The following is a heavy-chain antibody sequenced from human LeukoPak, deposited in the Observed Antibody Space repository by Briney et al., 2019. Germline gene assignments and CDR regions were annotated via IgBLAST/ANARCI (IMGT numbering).Heavy chain of an antibody. CDR1: GGSFSGYY. J-gene: IGHJ4*02. CDR3: ARGLVDIVATIRFAFDY. CDR2: INHSGST. Sequence: SETLSLTCAVYGGSFSGYYWSWIRQPPGKGLEWIGEINHSGSTNCNPSLKSRVTISVDTSKNQFSLKLSSVTAADTAVYYCARGLVDIVATIRFAFDYWGQGTLVTVSS. V-gene: IGHV4-34*01. D-gene: IGHD5-12*01.